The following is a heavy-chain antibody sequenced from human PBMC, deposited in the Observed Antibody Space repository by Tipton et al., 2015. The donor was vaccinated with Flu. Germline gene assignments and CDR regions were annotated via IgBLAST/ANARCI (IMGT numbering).Heavy chain of an antibody. CDR1: GGSISSYF. Sequence: LRLSCSVSGGSISSYFWNWIRQAPGKGLEWIGNVYYSGSTDYNPTLKGRVSMSLDSSKNQFTLELSSVTAVDTAVYFCARDSAVVPRALDYWGQGILVTVSS. J-gene: IGHJ4*02. CDR3: ARDSAVVPRALDY. D-gene: IGHD2-15*01. CDR2: VYYSGST. V-gene: IGHV4-59*01.